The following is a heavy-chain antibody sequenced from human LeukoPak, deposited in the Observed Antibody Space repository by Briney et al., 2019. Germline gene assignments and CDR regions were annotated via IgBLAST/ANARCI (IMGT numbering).Heavy chain of an antibody. J-gene: IGHJ6*02. CDR3: VRGSRGMDA. V-gene: IGHV3-7*01. Sequence: GGSLRLSCAASGFSFSSSWMTWVRQAPGKGLEWVANTRPDGSEGYHVDSVKGRFTISRDNAKNLLFLQVNSLRAEDSAVYYCVRGSRGMDAWGQGTTVIVSS. D-gene: IGHD6-6*01. CDR2: TRPDGSEG. CDR1: GFSFSSSW.